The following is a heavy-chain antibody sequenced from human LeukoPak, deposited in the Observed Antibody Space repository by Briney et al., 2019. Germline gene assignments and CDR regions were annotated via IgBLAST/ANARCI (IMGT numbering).Heavy chain of an antibody. CDR2: IGSGADL. D-gene: IGHD3-16*01. V-gene: IGHV3-23*01. J-gene: IGHJ4*02. CDR3: AKDWTPHDRVYDCFDF. CDR1: GFAFGVHA. Sequence: GGSLRLSCAASGFAFGVHAMSWVRQAPGKGPEWVATIGSGADLFYAESVKGRFTISRDDPRNTLWLQMNSLRAEDTALYYCAKDWTPHDRVYDCFDFWGQGTQVTVSS.